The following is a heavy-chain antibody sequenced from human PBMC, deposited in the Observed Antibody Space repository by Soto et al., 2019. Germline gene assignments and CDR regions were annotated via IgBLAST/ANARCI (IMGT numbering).Heavy chain of an antibody. V-gene: IGHV3-7*01. Sequence: PGGSRRLSCAASGFTFSSYWMSWVRQAPGKGLEWVANIKQDGSEKYYGDSVKGRFTISRDNAKNSLYLQMNSLRAEDTAVYYCSRDQRFDKSFHFFCRSLPSHDAFDIWAQATMVTVS. CDR3: SRDQRFDKSFHFFCRSLPSHDAFDI. CDR2: IKQDGSEK. D-gene: IGHD3-3*02. CDR1: GFTFSSYW. J-gene: IGHJ3*02.